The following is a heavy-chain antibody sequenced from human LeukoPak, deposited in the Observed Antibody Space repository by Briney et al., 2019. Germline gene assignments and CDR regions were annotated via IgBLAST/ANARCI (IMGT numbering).Heavy chain of an antibody. J-gene: IGHJ6*03. V-gene: IGHV4-39*07. CDR2: AYYPGRV. CDR1: GGSVSSSDYY. CDR3: ARLRPVMVRGVIRYYYYYYMDV. D-gene: IGHD3-10*01. Sequence: SETLSLTCTVSGGSVSSSDYYWGWVRQPPGKGLEWIGSAYYPGRVDLISPLKSRVTVSLDTSKNQFSLHLRSVAPEDTAVYYCARLRPVMVRGVIRYYYYYYMDVWGKGTTVTVSS.